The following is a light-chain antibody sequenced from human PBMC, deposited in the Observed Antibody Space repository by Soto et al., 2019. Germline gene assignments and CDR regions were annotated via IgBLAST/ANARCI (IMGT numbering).Light chain of an antibody. CDR1: QGIRSS. CDR2: EAS. Sequence: AIQLTQSPSSLSASVGDRVTITCRASQGIRSSLAWFQQKAGNPPKVLIYEASVLETGVSSRFSGSGSGTDFTLSTSSLQPEDFATYYCQQFNSYPWTFGQGTKVDIK. J-gene: IGKJ1*01. CDR3: QQFNSYPWT. V-gene: IGKV1-13*02.